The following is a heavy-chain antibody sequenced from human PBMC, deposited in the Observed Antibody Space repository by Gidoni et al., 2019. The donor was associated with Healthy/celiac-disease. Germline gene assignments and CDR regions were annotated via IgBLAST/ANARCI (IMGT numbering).Heavy chain of an antibody. CDR1: GGAIRIYY. CDR3: ARVVHYGDDVDVWYFDL. J-gene: IGHJ2*01. CDR2: SYYSGST. Sequence: QLQLPESGPGLVKPSEPLSLTCTAPGGAIRIYYWRWSRQPPGKGLEWIGYSYYSGSTNYNPSLKSRVTIAVDTSKNQFSLKLSAVTAADTAVYYCARVVHYGDDVDVWYFDLWGRGTLVTVSS. D-gene: IGHD4-17*01. V-gene: IGHV4-59*01.